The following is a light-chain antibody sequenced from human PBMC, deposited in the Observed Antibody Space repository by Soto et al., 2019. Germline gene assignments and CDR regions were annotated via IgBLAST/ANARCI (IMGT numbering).Light chain of an antibody. CDR1: QGISTY. CDR2: AAS. V-gene: IGKV1-9*01. J-gene: IGKJ1*01. CDR3: QQLITYPQT. Sequence: DIQMTQSPPSLSASVVDRVTMTCRSSQGISTYLAWYQQKPGKAPKLLIYAASTLQSGVPSRFSGSGSGTEFALAISSLQPEDFATYYCQQLITYPQTFGQGTKVDIK.